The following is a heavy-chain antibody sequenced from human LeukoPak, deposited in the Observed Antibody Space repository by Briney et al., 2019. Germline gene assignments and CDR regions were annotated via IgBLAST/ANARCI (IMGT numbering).Heavy chain of an antibody. CDR1: GFSICTGYS. V-gene: IGHV4-38-2*02. D-gene: IGHD3-10*01. J-gene: IGHJ4*02. CDR3: AREVESWFGDLLSYFDS. Sequence: SETLSLTCSVSGFSICTGYSWGWIRPPPGKGLEWIGTIYHRGNTYYNPSLMSRVTISLDTSKNQFSLRLTSVTAADTALYYCAREVESWFGDLLSYFDSWGRGTQVTVSS. CDR2: IYHRGNT.